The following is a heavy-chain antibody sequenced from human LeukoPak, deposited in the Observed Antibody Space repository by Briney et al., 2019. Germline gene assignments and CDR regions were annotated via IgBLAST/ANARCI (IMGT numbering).Heavy chain of an antibody. CDR2: ISGRDVST. D-gene: IGHD5-12*01. Sequence: PGGSQRLPYAASGLSFSTVALIWVRQAPATGREGVAAISGRDVSTFYADSVKGRFTIYRDDSKNTVYLQMNSVRAEDTAVYYCAKGSYSGFSARADYWGQGILVTVSS. CDR3: AKGSYSGFSARADY. J-gene: IGHJ4*02. CDR1: GLSFSTVA. V-gene: IGHV3-23*01.